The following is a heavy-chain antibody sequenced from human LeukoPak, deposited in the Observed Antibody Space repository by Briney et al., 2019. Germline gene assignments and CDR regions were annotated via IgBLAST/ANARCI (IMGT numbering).Heavy chain of an antibody. CDR1: GFTFSSYS. V-gene: IGHV3-21*01. CDR3: ARGDTYGSGSYWY. Sequence: GGSVRLSCAASGFTFSSYSMNWVRQAPGKGLEWVSSISSSSSYIYYADSVKGRFTISRYNAKNSLYLQMNSLRAEDTAVYYCARGDTYGSGSYWYWGQGTLVTVSS. D-gene: IGHD3-10*01. J-gene: IGHJ4*02. CDR2: ISSSSSYI.